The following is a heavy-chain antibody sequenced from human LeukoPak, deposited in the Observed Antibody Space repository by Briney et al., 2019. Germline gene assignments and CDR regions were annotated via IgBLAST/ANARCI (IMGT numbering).Heavy chain of an antibody. V-gene: IGHV4-4*02. CDR2: IYHSGST. CDR1: GDSFSSSNW. D-gene: IGHD4/OR15-4a*01. J-gene: IGHJ4*02. CDR3: ARGGAYFDY. Sequence: PSGTLSLTCAVSGDSFSSSNWWSWVRQPPGKGLEWIGEIYHSGSTNYNPSLKSRVTISLDTSKNRFSLKLSSVTAADTAVYYCARGGAYFDYWGQGTLVTASS.